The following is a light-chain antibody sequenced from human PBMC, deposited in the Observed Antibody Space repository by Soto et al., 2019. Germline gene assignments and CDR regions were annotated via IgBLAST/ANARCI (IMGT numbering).Light chain of an antibody. J-gene: IGLJ2*01. CDR3: SSYTTSNTLL. Sequence: QSALTQPASVSGSPGQSITISCTGTSGDIGGYNYVSWYQQHPGKAPKLMIYDVSDRPSGVSNRFSASKSGNTSSLTISGLRADDEADYYCSSYTTSNTLLFGGGTQLTVL. CDR2: DVS. V-gene: IGLV2-14*01. CDR1: SGDIGGYNY.